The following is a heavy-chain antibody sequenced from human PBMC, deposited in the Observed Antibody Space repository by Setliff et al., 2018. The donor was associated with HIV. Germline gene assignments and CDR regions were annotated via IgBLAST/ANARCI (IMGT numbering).Heavy chain of an antibody. CDR3: ATNRVGNYPLDY. CDR2: ISYSGTT. Sequence: SETLSLTCTVSGGSISSYYWSWIRQPPGKGLEWIGHISYSGTTNYNPSLKSRVTISVDTSKNQFSLKVTSVTAADTAVYYCATNRVGNYPLDYWGRGTLVTVSS. CDR1: GGSISSYY. J-gene: IGHJ4*02. D-gene: IGHD1-7*01. V-gene: IGHV4-59*08.